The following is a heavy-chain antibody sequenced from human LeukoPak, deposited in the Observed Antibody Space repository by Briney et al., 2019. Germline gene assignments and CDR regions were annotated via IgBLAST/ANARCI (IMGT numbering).Heavy chain of an antibody. D-gene: IGHD3-22*01. Sequence: NPSETLSHTCAVYGGSFSGSYWSWIRQPPGRGLEWIGDINHSGSTNYNASLKGQVTMSVDTPKNQFALTLSSVSAADTAVYYCASAPGCYYDSSGSLDYWGQGTLVTVSS. CDR2: INHSGST. J-gene: IGHJ4*02. V-gene: IGHV4-34*01. CDR3: ASAPGCYYDSSGSLDY. CDR1: GGSFSGSY.